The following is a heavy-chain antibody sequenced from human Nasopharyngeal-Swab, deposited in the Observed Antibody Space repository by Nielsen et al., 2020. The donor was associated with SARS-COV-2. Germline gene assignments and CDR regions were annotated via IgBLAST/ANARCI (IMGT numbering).Heavy chain of an antibody. D-gene: IGHD6-19*01. CDR1: GFSVSSNY. V-gene: IGHV3-53*01. CDR2: IYSGGTT. J-gene: IGHJ4*02. Sequence: GESLKISCVVPGFSVSSNYMSWVRQAPGKGLEWVSVIYSGGTTYYADSAKGRFTISRDNSKNTLYLQMNGLRGEDTAVYYCVRDSSGWYLDSDYWGQGTQVTVSS. CDR3: VRDSSGWYLDSDY.